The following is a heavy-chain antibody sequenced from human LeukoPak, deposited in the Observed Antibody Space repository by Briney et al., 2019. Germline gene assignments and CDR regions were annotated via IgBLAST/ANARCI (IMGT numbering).Heavy chain of an antibody. Sequence: PPETLSLTCAVYGGAFSGHYWNWIRQSPGKGLEWIGEINHSGSTNYNPSLKSRVTISVDTSKNQFSLKLSSVTAADTAVYYCARGYSSGWYYSGRHYNWFDPWGQGTLVTVSS. J-gene: IGHJ5*02. V-gene: IGHV4-34*01. CDR1: GGAFSGHY. D-gene: IGHD6-19*01. CDR2: INHSGST. CDR3: ARGYSSGWYYSGRHYNWFDP.